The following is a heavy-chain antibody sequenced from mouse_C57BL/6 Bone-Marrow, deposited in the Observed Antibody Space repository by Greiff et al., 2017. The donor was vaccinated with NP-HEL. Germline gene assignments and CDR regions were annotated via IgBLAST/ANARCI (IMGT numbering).Heavy chain of an antibody. CDR1: GFTFSNYW. V-gene: IGHV6-3*01. Sequence: EVRLVESGGGLVQPGGSMKLSCVASGFTFSNYWMNWVRQSPEKGLEWVAQIRLKSDNYATHYAESVKGRFTISRDDSKSSVYLQMNNLRAEDTGIYYCHDYEREYYAMDYWGQGTSVTVSS. CDR2: IRLKSDNYAT. J-gene: IGHJ4*01. CDR3: HDYEREYYAMDY. D-gene: IGHD2-4*01.